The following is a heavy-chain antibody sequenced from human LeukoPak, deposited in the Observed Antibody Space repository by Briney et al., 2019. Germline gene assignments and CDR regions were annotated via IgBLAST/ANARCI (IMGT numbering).Heavy chain of an antibody. CDR2: INHSGST. CDR3: ARALTKYDFWSGYYTPTVMDV. D-gene: IGHD3-3*01. CDR1: GGSFSGYY. V-gene: IGHV4-34*01. J-gene: IGHJ6*02. Sequence: SETLSLTCAVYGGSFSGYYWSWIRQPPGKGLEWIGEINHSGSTNYNPSLKSRVTISVDTSKNQFSLKLSSVTAADTAVYYCARALTKYDFWSGYYTPTVMDVWGQETTVTVSS.